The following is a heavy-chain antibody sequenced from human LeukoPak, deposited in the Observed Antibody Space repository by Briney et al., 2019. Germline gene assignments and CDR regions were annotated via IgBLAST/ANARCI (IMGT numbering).Heavy chain of an antibody. CDR2: ISDYNSNG. J-gene: IGHJ5*02. D-gene: IGHD6-13*01. CDR1: GYTFSNYG. CDR3: ARSGRSWYDWSDP. V-gene: IGHV1-18*01. Sequence: ASVKVSCEASGYTFSNYGINWLRQAPGQGLEWMGWISDYNSNGNYVQKFQGRFTLTADTSSSTAYMELRSLTSDDTATYYCARSGRSWYDWSDPWGQGTQVTVSS.